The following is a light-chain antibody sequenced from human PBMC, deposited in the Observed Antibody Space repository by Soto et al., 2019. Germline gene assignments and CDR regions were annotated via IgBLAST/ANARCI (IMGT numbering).Light chain of an antibody. CDR2: EVS. J-gene: IGLJ1*01. Sequence: QSVLTQPPSASGSPGQSVTISCTGTSSDVGGYNYVSWYQQHPGKAPKLMIYEVSKRPSGVPDRFSGSKSGNTASLTISGLQADDEAEYYCSSYTSSITPYVFGTGTKVTVL. CDR1: SSDVGGYNY. CDR3: SSYTSSITPYV. V-gene: IGLV2-8*01.